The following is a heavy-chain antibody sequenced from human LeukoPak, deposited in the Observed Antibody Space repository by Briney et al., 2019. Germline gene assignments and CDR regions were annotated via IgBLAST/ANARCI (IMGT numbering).Heavy chain of an antibody. CDR3: AKGGGYEAQYYYYYLDV. CDR2: ISSSSSTI. J-gene: IGHJ6*03. D-gene: IGHD5-12*01. CDR1: GFTFSSYR. Sequence: GGFLRLSCAASGFTFSSYRMNWVRQAPGKGLEWVSYISSSSSTIYYADSVKGRFTISRDNSKNTLYLQMKSLRAEDTAVYYCAKGGGYEAQYYYYYLDVWGKGTTVTISS. V-gene: IGHV3-48*01.